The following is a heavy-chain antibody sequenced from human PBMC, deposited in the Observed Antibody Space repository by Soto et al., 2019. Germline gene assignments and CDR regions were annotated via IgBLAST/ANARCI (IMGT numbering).Heavy chain of an antibody. V-gene: IGHV5-51*01. CDR3: ASHTTYCGGDCYREGFDI. CDR2: IYPGDSDT. J-gene: IGHJ3*02. CDR1: GYSFTSYW. Sequence: GESLKISCKGSGYSFTSYWIGWVRQMPGKGLEWMGIIYPGDSDTRYSPSFQGQVTISADKSISTAYLQWSSLKASDTAMYYCASHTTYCGGDCYREGFDIWGQGTMVTVSS. D-gene: IGHD2-21*02.